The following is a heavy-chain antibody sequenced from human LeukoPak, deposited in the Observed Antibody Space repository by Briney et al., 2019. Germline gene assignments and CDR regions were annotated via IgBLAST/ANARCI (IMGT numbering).Heavy chain of an antibody. CDR1: GGSFSSGSYY. CDR2: IYTSGST. J-gene: IGHJ4*02. D-gene: IGHD2-2*01. Sequence: SETLSLTCTVSGGSFSSGSYYWSWIRQPAGKGLEWIGRIYTSGSTNYNPSLKSRVTISVDTSKNQFSLKLSSVTAADTAVYYCARHRSVVVVPAATIGFDYWGQGTLVTVSS. CDR3: ARHRSVVVVPAATIGFDY. V-gene: IGHV4-61*02.